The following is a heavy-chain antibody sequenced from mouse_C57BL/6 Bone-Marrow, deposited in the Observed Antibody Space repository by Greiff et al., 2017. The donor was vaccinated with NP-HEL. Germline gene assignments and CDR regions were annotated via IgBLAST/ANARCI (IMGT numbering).Heavy chain of an antibody. CDR3: ARGGDGYPSWFAY. CDR1: GYTFTSYG. CDR2: IYPRSGNT. V-gene: IGHV1-81*01. Sequence: VQLQESGAELARPGASVKLSCKASGYTFTSYGISWVKQRTGQGLEWIGEIYPRSGNTSYNEKFKGKATLTADKSSSPAYMELRRLTSEDSAVYFCARGGDGYPSWFAYWGQGTLVTVSA. J-gene: IGHJ3*01. D-gene: IGHD2-3*01.